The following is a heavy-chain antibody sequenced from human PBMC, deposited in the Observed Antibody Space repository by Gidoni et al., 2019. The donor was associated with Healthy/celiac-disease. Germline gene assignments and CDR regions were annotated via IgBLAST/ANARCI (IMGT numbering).Heavy chain of an antibody. V-gene: IGHV3-48*03. CDR2: ISSSGSTI. D-gene: IGHD6-13*01. CDR3: ARYSSPNYYYYYGMDV. CDR1: GCTFSSDE. Sequence: EVQLVESGGGLGQPGGSLRLSCAASGCTFSSDEMNWVRQAPGKGLEWVSYISSSGSTIYYADSVKGRFTISRDNAKNSLYLQMNSLRAEDTAVYYCARYSSPNYYYYYGMDVWGQGTTVTVSS. J-gene: IGHJ6*02.